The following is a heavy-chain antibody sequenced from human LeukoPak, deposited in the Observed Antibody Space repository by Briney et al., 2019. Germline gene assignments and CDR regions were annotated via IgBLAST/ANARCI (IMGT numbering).Heavy chain of an antibody. D-gene: IGHD3-22*01. CDR2: IYYSGST. CDR1: GGSISSYY. J-gene: IGHJ4*02. CDR3: ARVQTPTDYYDSSGHFDH. Sequence: SETLSLTCTVSGGSISSYYWSWIRQPPGKGLEWIGYIYYSGSTNYNPSLKSRVTISVDTSKNQFSLKLSSVTAADTAVYYCARVQTPTDYYDSSGHFDHWGQGTLVTVSS. V-gene: IGHV4-59*01.